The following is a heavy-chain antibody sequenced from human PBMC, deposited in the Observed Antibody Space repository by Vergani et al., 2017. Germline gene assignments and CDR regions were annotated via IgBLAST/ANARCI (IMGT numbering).Heavy chain of an antibody. CDR2: ISSSSRTI. CDR3: ARDLWDCSGGSCYFYYYYYMDV. J-gene: IGHJ6*03. V-gene: IGHV3-48*01. CDR1: GFTFSSYS. D-gene: IGHD2-15*01. Sequence: EVQLVESGGGLVQPGGSLRLSCAASGFTFSSYSMNWVRQAPGKGLEWVSYISSSSRTIYYADSVKGRFTISRDNAKNSLYLQMNSLRAEDTAVYYCARDLWDCSGGSCYFYYYYYMDVWGKGTTVTVSS.